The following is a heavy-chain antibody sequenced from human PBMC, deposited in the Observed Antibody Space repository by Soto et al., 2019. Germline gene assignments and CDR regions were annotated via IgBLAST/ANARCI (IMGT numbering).Heavy chain of an antibody. Sequence: PGGSLRLSCAASGFTFSSYGMHWVRQAPGKGLEWVAVIWYDGSNKYYADSVKGRFTISRDNSKNTLYLQMNSLRAEDTAVYYCARDRQLFEWDRLDGMDVWGQGTTVTVSS. J-gene: IGHJ6*02. CDR2: IWYDGSNK. D-gene: IGHD1-26*01. V-gene: IGHV3-33*01. CDR1: GFTFSSYG. CDR3: ARDRQLFEWDRLDGMDV.